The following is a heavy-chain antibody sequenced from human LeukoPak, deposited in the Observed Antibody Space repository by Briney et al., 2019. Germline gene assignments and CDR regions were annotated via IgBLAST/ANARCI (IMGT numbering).Heavy chain of an antibody. CDR1: GFPFNSYA. D-gene: IGHD2-2*01. V-gene: IGHV3-30*01. J-gene: IGHJ6*02. CDR3: ARDISSSWYFHYGMDV. CDR2: ISYDGSNR. Sequence: GGSLTLSCAASGFPFNSYAILWARQAPGRALEWVADISYDGSNRYHADSVKGRFTISRDSSKNTLYLQMNSLRTEDTAVYYCARDISSSWYFHYGMDVWGQGTTVTVSS.